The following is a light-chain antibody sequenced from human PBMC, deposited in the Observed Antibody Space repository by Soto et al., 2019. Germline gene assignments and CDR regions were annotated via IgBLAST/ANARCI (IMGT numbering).Light chain of an antibody. J-gene: IGKJ2*01. V-gene: IGKV3-20*01. Sequence: EIVLTQSPGTLSLSPGERATLSCRASQSVSSSYLAWYQQKPGQAPRLLIYGALTRATGIPDRFSASGSGTDFTRTISRLEPEDFAMYSCQQYGSSPPYTFGQGTKLEIK. CDR2: GAL. CDR3: QQYGSSPPYT. CDR1: QSVSSSY.